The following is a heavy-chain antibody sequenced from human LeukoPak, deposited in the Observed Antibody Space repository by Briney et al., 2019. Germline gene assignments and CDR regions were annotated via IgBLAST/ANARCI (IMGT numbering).Heavy chain of an antibody. CDR2: ISGNGGST. CDR3: AKDGAWELLLGYFDY. Sequence: GGSLRLSCAASGFTFSSYAMSWVRQAPGKGLEWVSAISGNGGSTYYADSVKGRFTISRDNSKNTLYLQMNSLRAEDTAVYYCAKDGAWELLLGYFDYWGQGTLVTVFS. J-gene: IGHJ4*02. D-gene: IGHD1-26*01. V-gene: IGHV3-23*01. CDR1: GFTFSSYA.